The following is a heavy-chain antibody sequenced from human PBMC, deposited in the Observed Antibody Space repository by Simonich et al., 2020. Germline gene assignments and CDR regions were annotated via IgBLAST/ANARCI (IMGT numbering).Heavy chain of an antibody. D-gene: IGHD6-6*01. Sequence: GGGVVQPGRSLRLSCAASGFTFSSYAMHWVRQAPGQGLEWVAVISYDGRNKYYADSVKGRFTISRDNSKNTLYLQMNSLRAEDTAVYYCARDLGSSYYFDYWGQGTLVTVSS. CDR3: ARDLGSSYYFDY. V-gene: IGHV3-30*07. CDR1: GFTFSSYA. J-gene: IGHJ4*02. CDR2: ISYDGRNK.